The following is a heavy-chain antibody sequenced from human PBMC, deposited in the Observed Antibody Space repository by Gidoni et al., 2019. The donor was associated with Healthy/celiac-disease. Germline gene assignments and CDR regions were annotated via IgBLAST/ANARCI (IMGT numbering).Heavy chain of an antibody. CDR1: GYTFTGYY. Sequence: QVQLVQSGAEVKKPGASVKVSCKASGYTFTGYYMHWVRQAPGQGLEWMGWINPNSGGTNYAKKFQCRVTMTRDTSISTAYMELSRLRSDDTAVYYCASSGGSLAGAFDIWGQGTMVTVSS. CDR2: INPNSGGT. V-gene: IGHV1-2*02. D-gene: IGHD2-15*01. CDR3: ASSGGSLAGAFDI. J-gene: IGHJ3*02.